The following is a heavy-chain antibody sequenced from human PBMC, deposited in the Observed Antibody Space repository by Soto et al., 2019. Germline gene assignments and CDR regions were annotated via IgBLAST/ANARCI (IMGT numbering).Heavy chain of an antibody. CDR2: INGDGSGT. CDR3: ARGIFGSGTANDY. V-gene: IGHV3-74*01. Sequence: EVQLVESGGGLVQPGGSLRLSCAASGFTFSGSWMHWVRRAPGKGLVWVSRINGDGSGTSYADFVKGRFTISRDDAKNTLFLQMTGLRAEDTAVYYCARGIFGSGTANDYWGQGTLVTVSS. J-gene: IGHJ4*02. D-gene: IGHD3-10*01. CDR1: GFTFSGSW.